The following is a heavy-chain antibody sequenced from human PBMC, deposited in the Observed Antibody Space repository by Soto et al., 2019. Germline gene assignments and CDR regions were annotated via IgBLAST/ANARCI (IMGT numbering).Heavy chain of an antibody. CDR3: ARKTALAGPYYYYDSSGYFDY. V-gene: IGHV2-5*01. Sequence: SGPTLVNPTQTLTLTFTFSGFSLITIVVCVGWIRHPPGKALEWLALIYWNDDKRYSPSLKSRLTITKDTSKNQVVLTMTNMDPVDTATYYCARKTALAGPYYYYDSSGYFDYWGQGTLVTVSS. CDR2: IYWNDDK. J-gene: IGHJ4*02. CDR1: GFSLITIVVC. D-gene: IGHD3-22*01.